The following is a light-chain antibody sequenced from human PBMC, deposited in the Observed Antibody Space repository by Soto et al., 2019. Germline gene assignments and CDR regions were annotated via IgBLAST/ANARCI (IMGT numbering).Light chain of an antibody. CDR2: EVS. V-gene: IGLV2-23*02. CDR1: SSDVGSYNL. J-gene: IGLJ2*01. Sequence: QSALTQPASVSGSPAQSITISCTGTSSDVGSYNLVSWYQQHPGKAPKLMIYEVSKRPSGVSNRFSGSKSGNTASLTISGLQAEDEADYYCCSYAGSSTFEVFGGGTKLTVL. CDR3: CSYAGSSTFEV.